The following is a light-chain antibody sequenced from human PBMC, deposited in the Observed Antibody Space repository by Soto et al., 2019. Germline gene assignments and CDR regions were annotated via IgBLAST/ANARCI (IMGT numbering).Light chain of an antibody. CDR3: SSYAGSNNPYV. J-gene: IGLJ1*01. V-gene: IGLV2-8*01. CDR2: EVS. Sequence: QSALTQPPSASGSPGQSVTISCTGTSSDVGGYNYVSWYQQHPGKATKLMIYEVSQRPSGVPDRFAGSKSGNTASLTVSGLQAEDEADYYCSSYAGSNNPYVFGTGTKVTVL. CDR1: SSDVGGYNY.